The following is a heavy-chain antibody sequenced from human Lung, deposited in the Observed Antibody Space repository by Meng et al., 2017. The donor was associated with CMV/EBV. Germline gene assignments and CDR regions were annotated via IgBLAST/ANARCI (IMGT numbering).Heavy chain of an antibody. CDR3: ARDSYSSSYPYSYYLGMDV. Sequence: ESLKISCTVSGGSVSSGSFYWSWIRQPPAKGLEWIGYIYYSGSTKYNPSLKSRVTISVDMFKNQFSLKLSSMTAADTAVYYCARDSYSSSYPYSYYLGMDVWGQGTTVTVSS. D-gene: IGHD6-6*01. CDR1: GGSVSSGSFY. J-gene: IGHJ6*02. V-gene: IGHV4-61*01. CDR2: IYYSGST.